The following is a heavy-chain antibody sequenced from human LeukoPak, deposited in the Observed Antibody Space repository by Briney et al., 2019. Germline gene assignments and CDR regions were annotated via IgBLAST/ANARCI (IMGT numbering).Heavy chain of an antibody. J-gene: IGHJ4*02. CDR2: IIPILGIA. D-gene: IGHD3-16*01. CDR3: ARDLWGYFDY. V-gene: IGHV1-69*04. CDR1: GGTFSSSA. Sequence: GASVKVSCKASGGTFSSSAISWVRQAPGQGLEWMGRIIPILGIANYAQKFQGRVTITADKSTSTAYMELSSLRSEDTAVYYCARDLWGYFDYWGQGTLVTVSS.